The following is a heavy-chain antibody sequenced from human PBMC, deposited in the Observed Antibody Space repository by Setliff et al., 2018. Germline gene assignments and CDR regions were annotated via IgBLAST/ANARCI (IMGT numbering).Heavy chain of an antibody. CDR2: INPSGGST. V-gene: IGHV1-46*01. D-gene: IGHD3-10*01. CDR1: GYTFTSYY. Sequence: ASVKVSCKASGYTFTSYYMHWVRQAPGQGLEWMGIINPSGGSTSYAQKFQGRVTMTRDTSTSTVYMELSSLRSEDTAMYYCATPGRRFGESIGYWGQGTLVTVSS. CDR3: ATPGRRFGESIGY. J-gene: IGHJ4*02.